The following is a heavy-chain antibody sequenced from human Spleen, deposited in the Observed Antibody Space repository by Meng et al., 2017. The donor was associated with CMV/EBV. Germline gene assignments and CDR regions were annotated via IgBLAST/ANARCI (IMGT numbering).Heavy chain of an antibody. CDR1: GYTFNGYY. J-gene: IGHJ5*02. CDR2: IYPADSDT. Sequence: KVSCKASGYTFNGYYMHWVRQAPGQGLEWMGIIYPADSDTKYSPSFQGQVTISADKSISTAYLQWSSLKASDTAIYYCARHATSVTARNWFGPWGQGTLVTVSS. CDR3: ARHATSVTARNWFGP. V-gene: IGHV5-51*01. D-gene: IGHD4-11*01.